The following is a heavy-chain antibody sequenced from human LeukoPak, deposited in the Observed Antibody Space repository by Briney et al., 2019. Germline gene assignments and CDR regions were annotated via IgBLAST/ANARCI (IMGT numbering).Heavy chain of an antibody. D-gene: IGHD2-15*01. CDR1: GGTFSGYY. V-gene: IGHV4-34*01. CDR2: IKPGGST. CDR3: AREDCSGGDCTSFDY. J-gene: IGHJ4*02. Sequence: SETLSLTCAVYGGTFSGYYWSWIRQSPGKGLEWIGEIKPGGSTNYNPSLESRVIISVDTSKNQFSLKMDSVRAADTAVYYCAREDCSGGDCTSFDYWGQGTLVTVSS.